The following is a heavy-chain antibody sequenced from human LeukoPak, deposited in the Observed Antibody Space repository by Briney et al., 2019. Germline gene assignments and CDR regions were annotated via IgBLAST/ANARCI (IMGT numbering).Heavy chain of an antibody. J-gene: IGHJ4*02. CDR2: IWYDGSNK. CDR3: ARPSGIAAAGALPPFDY. CDR1: GFTFSSYG. V-gene: IGHV3-33*01. D-gene: IGHD6-13*01. Sequence: PGGSLRLSCAASGFTFSSYGMHWVRQAPGKGLEWVAVIWYDGSNKYYADSVKGRFTISRDNSKNTLYLQMNSLRAEDTAVYYCARPSGIAAAGALPPFDYWGQGTLVTVSS.